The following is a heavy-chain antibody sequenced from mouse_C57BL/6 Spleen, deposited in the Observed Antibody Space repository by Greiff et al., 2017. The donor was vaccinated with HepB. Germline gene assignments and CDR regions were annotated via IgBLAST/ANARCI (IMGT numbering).Heavy chain of an antibody. Sequence: QVQLQQSGPELVKPGASVKISCKASGYAFSSSWMNWVKQRPGKALEWIGRIYPGDGDTNYNGKFKGKATLTADKSSSTAYMQLSSLTSEDSAVYFCARSEYYAMDYWGQGTSVTVSS. CDR2: IYPGDGDT. CDR3: ARSEYYAMDY. V-gene: IGHV1-82*01. J-gene: IGHJ4*01. CDR1: GYAFSSSW.